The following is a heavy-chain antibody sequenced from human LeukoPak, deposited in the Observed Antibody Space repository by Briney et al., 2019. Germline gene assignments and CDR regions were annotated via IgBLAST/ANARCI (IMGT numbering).Heavy chain of an antibody. CDR1: GYTFTGYY. Sequence: ASVKVSCKASGYTFTGYYIHWVRQAPGQGLEWMGWINPDSGATKYAQNFQGRVTMTRDTSISTSYMELSSLSSDDTAVYYCARGEQWLVNFYFDYWGQGTLVTVSS. V-gene: IGHV1-2*02. CDR3: ARGEQWLVNFYFDY. CDR2: INPDSGAT. J-gene: IGHJ4*02. D-gene: IGHD6-19*01.